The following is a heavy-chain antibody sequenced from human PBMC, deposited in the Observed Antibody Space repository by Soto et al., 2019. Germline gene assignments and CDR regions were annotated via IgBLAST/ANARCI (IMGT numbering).Heavy chain of an antibody. D-gene: IGHD3-22*01. Sequence: PGGSLRLSCAASGFTFSGSAMHWVRQASGKGLEWVGRIRSKANSYADSVKGRFSTSRDISKNMLFLQMNSLRAEDTAVYYCARGLGTTGYYYGLDFWGQGTLVTVSS. J-gene: IGHJ4*02. CDR2: IRSKANSY. CDR3: ARGLGTTGYYYGLDF. CDR1: GFTFSGSA. V-gene: IGHV3-73*01.